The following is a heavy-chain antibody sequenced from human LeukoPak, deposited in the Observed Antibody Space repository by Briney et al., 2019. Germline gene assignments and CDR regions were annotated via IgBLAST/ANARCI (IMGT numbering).Heavy chain of an antibody. D-gene: IGHD3-10*01. CDR2: INHSGST. CDR3: ARGGYNYYGSGSYYPPA. V-gene: IGHV4-39*07. Sequence: PSETLSLTCTVSGGSISSSSYYWGWIRQPPGKGLEWIGEINHSGSTNYNPSLKSRVTISVDTSKNQFSLKLSSVTAADTAVYYCARGGYNYYGSGSYYPPAWGQGTLVTVSS. CDR1: GGSISSSSYY. J-gene: IGHJ4*02.